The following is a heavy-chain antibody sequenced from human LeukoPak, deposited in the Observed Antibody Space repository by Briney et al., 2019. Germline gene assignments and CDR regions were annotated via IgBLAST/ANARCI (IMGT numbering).Heavy chain of an antibody. CDR3: AEAQQLVDY. Sequence: SVKVSCKASGYTFTSYYMHWVRQAPGQGLEWMGRIIPILGIANYAQKFQGRVTITADKSTSTAYMELSSLRSEDTAVYYCAEAQQLVDYWGQGTLVTVSS. J-gene: IGHJ4*02. D-gene: IGHD6-13*01. CDR1: GYTFTSYY. CDR2: IIPILGIA. V-gene: IGHV1-69*02.